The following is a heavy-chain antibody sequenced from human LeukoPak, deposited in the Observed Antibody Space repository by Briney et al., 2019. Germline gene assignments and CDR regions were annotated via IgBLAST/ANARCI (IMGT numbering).Heavy chain of an antibody. J-gene: IGHJ4*02. CDR3: ARGRGIAARGASFALAQRFDY. CDR1: GFTFSSYG. D-gene: IGHD6-6*01. V-gene: IGHV4-34*01. CDR2: INHSGST. Sequence: GTLRLSCAASGFTFSSYGMSWIRQPPGKGLEWIGEINHSGSTNYNPSLKSRVTISVDTSKNQFSLKLSSVTAADTAVYYCARGRGIAARGASFALAQRFDYWGQGTLVTVSS.